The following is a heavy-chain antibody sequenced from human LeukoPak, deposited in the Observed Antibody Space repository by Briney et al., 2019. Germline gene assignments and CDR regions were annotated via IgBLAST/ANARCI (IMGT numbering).Heavy chain of an antibody. CDR2: INHSGST. D-gene: IGHD6-19*01. J-gene: IGHJ4*02. Sequence: PSETLSLTCAVYGGSFSGYYWSWIRQPPGKGLEWIGEINHSGSTNYNPSLKSRVTISVDTSKNQFSLKLSSVTAADTAVYYCARGGDSSGWYQSFDYWGQGTLVTVSS. CDR3: ARGGDSSGWYQSFDY. CDR1: GGSFSGYY. V-gene: IGHV4-34*01.